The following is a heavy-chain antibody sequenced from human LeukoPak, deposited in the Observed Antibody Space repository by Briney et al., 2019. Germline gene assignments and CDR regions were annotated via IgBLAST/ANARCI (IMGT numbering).Heavy chain of an antibody. D-gene: IGHD2-8*01. CDR3: ARDHQRSNWD. J-gene: IGHJ4*02. CDR2: IKQDGSEI. Sequence: GGSLRLSCAASGFTFSTYAMSWVRQAPGKGLEWVADIKQDGSEIYYVDSVKGRFTISRDNAKNSLFLQMNSLRAEDTAVYFCARDHQRSNWDWGQGTLVTVSS. V-gene: IGHV3-7*01. CDR1: GFTFSTYA.